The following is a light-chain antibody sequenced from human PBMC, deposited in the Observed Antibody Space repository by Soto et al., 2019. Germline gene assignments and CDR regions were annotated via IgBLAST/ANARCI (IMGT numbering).Light chain of an antibody. CDR2: DAS. J-gene: IGKJ2*01. V-gene: IGKV1-5*01. CDR3: QQYNSYSPYT. CDR1: QSISSW. Sequence: DIQMTQSPSTLSASVGDRVTITCRASQSISSWLAWYQQKPGKDPKLLIYDASSLESGVPSRFSGSGSGTEITLTISSLQPDDFATYYCQQYNSYSPYTFGQGTKLEIK.